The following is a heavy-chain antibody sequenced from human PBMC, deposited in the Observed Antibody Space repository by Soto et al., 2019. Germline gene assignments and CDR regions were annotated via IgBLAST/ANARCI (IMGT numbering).Heavy chain of an antibody. CDR3: ARNGARYGAMDNGMAV. CDR1: GYTFTRYG. Sequence: ASVQVSCMASGYTFTRYGISRVRQAPGQGLEWMGWISAYNGNTNYAQKLQGRVTMTTDASTSTAYMELRSLRSNDTPVYDCARNGARYGAMDNGMAVWGRGTTVT. J-gene: IGHJ6*02. V-gene: IGHV1-18*04. CDR2: ISAYNGNT. D-gene: IGHD2-2*03.